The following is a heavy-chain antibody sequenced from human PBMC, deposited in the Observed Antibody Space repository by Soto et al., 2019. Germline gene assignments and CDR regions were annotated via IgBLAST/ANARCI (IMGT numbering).Heavy chain of an antibody. CDR1: GGSISRGGYY. D-gene: IGHD3-22*01. CDR3: VRGSYYYDSSSYYHY. CDR2: IYYSGST. V-gene: IGHV4-30-4*01. J-gene: IGHJ4*02. Sequence: SETLSLTCTVSGGSISRGGYYWGWIRQPPGKGLEWIGYIYYSGSTYYNPSPKSRVTISVDTSKNQFSLKLSSVTAADTAVYYCVRGSYYYDSSSYYHYWHQGPLVTVSP.